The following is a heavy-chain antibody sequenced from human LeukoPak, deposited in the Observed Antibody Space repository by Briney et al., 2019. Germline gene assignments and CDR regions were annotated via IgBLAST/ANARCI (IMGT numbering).Heavy chain of an antibody. J-gene: IGHJ4*02. V-gene: IGHV1-2*02. Sequence: ASVKVSCKASGYTFTGYYMHWVRQAPGQGLEWMGWIDPNSGGTNYAQKFQGRVTMTRDTSISTAYMELSRLRSDDTAVYYCAREGVGSPLKPGYWGQGTLITVSS. CDR3: AREGVGSPLKPGY. D-gene: IGHD2-8*01. CDR1: GYTFTGYY. CDR2: IDPNSGGT.